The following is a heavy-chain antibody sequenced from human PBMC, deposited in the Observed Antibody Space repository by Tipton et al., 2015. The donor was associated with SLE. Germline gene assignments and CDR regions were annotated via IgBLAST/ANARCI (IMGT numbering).Heavy chain of an antibody. V-gene: IGHV4-30-4*08. CDR1: GGSISSGNYY. Sequence: TLSLTCTVSGGSISSGNYYWSWIRQPAGKGLEWIGYIYYSGSTYYNPSLKSRVTISVDTSKNQFSLKLSSVTAADTAVYYCSRLVGAAGTGYSYYFMDVWAKGPRSPSP. CDR3: SRLVGAAGTGYSYYFMDV. J-gene: IGHJ6*03. CDR2: IYYSGST. D-gene: IGHD6-13*01.